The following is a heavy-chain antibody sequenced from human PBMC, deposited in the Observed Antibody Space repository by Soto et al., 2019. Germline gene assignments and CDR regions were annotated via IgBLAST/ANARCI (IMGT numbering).Heavy chain of an antibody. J-gene: IGHJ4*02. CDR1: GFPFSSYV. V-gene: IGHV3-23*01. CDR3: AKDSNKYSSSLRGRYFDY. D-gene: IGHD4-4*01. Sequence: PGVSLRVSCAASGFPFSSYVMSWVRQAPGKGLEWVSGISGGGSNTFYADYVKGRFTISRDNSKNTLLLQMNSLGAEDTAVYYCAKDSNKYSSSLRGRYFDYWGQGIGVTVSS. CDR2: ISGGGSNT.